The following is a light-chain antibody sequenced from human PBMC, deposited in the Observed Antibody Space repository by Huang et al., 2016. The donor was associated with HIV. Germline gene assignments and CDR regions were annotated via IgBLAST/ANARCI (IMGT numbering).Light chain of an antibody. Sequence: AIQMTQSPSSLSASVGDRVTITCRASQAIRNDLGWYQQRPGKAPKLLFYADYELHSGVPLRFSGSGSDTDFTLTISSLQPEDFATYYCLQDYNYPRTFGQGTKVKI. CDR1: QAIRND. J-gene: IGKJ1*01. V-gene: IGKV1-6*01. CDR2: ADY. CDR3: LQDYNYPRT.